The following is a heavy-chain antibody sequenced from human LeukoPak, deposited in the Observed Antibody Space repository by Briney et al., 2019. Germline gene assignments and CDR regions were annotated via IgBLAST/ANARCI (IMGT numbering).Heavy chain of an antibody. J-gene: IGHJ4*02. CDR1: GFTLSDYY. V-gene: IGHV3-11*04. Sequence: GGSLRLSCAASGFTLSDYYMSWIRQAPGKGLEWVSYISSGGTIIYYGDSVKGRFTISRDSAKNSLSLQMNSLRPEDTAVYYCAKVAKYYYGPETYYFFEQWGQGTPVTASS. CDR3: AKVAKYYYGPETYYFFEQ. D-gene: IGHD3-10*01. CDR2: ISSGGTII.